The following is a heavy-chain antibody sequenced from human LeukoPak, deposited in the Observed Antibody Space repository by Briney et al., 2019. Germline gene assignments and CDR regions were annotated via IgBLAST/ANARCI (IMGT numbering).Heavy chain of an antibody. CDR1: GYSISSGYY. Sequence: PSETLSLTCAVSGYSISSGYYWGWIRQPPGKGLEWIGSIYHSGSTYYNPSLKSRVTISVDTSKNQFSLKLSSVTAADTAVYYCASHPCPDRVDYWGQGTMVTVSS. D-gene: IGHD3-3*01. V-gene: IGHV4-38-2*01. CDR3: ASHPCPDRVDY. CDR2: IYHSGST. J-gene: IGHJ4*02.